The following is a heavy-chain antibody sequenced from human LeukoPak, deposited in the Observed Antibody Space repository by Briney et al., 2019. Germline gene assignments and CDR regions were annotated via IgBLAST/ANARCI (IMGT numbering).Heavy chain of an antibody. V-gene: IGHV1-18*01. Sequence: RASVKVSCKASGYTFTSYGISWVRQAPGQGLEWMGWISAYNGNTNYAQKLQGRVTMTTDTSTSTVYIELRSLRSDDTAVYYCARGPGYYDILTGYYSTLDYWGQGTLVTVSS. CDR1: GYTFTSYG. CDR3: ARGPGYYDILTGYYSTLDY. J-gene: IGHJ4*02. CDR2: ISAYNGNT. D-gene: IGHD3-9*01.